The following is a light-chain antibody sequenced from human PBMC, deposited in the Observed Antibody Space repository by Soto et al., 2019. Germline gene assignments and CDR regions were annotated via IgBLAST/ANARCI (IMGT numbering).Light chain of an antibody. V-gene: IGKV3-20*01. CDR2: ASS. J-gene: IGKJ1*01. CDR3: QQYGSSGT. CDR1: QSVGSY. Sequence: EIVLTQSPDTLSLSPGERATLSCRASQSVGSYLAWYQQKPGQAPRLLIYASSNRATGIPARFSGSGSGTDFTLTISRLEPEDFAVYYCQQYGSSGTFGQGTKVDIK.